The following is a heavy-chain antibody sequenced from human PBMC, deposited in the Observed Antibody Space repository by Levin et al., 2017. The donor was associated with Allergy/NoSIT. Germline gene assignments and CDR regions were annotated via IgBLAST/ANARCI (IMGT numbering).Heavy chain of an antibody. D-gene: IGHD5-12*01. CDR1: NGSVRSFH. J-gene: IGHJ3*02. V-gene: IGHV4-59*02. CDR2: IQDRGRP. CDR3: ARRARMWIDALDI. Sequence: SQTLSLPCTVSNGSVRSFHWVWIRQSPGKALEWIGFIQDRGRPTYNPSLAGRATIAMTTSSNQLSLKVTSVTAADTATYYCARRARMWIDALDIWGQGTKVTVSS.